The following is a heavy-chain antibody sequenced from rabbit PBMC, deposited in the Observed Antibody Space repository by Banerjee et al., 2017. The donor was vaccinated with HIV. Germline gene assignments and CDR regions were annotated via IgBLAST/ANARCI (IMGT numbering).Heavy chain of an antibody. Sequence: QSLEESGGDLVKPGASLTLTCTASGFDFSSNVMCWVRQAPGKGLEWIACIDAGSSDTTYYASWAKGRFTISKTSSTTVTLQMTSLTAADTATYFCARSDYGVYGYAMVCSLWGQGTLVTVS. CDR3: ARSDYGVYGYAMVCSL. V-gene: IGHV1S40*01. CDR1: GFDFSSNV. CDR2: IDAGSSDTT. D-gene: IGHD6-1*01. J-gene: IGHJ4*01.